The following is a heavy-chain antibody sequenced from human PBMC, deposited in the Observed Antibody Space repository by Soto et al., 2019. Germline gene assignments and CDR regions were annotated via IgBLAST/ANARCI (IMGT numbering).Heavy chain of an antibody. D-gene: IGHD3-10*01. Sequence: SETLSLTCTVSGGSISSYYWSWIRQPAGKGLEWIGRIYTSGSTNYNPSLKSRVTMSVDTSKNQFSLKLSSVTAADTAVYYCARVHGSGSYYNGAYYYYYYGMDVWGQGTTVTVSS. CDR2: IYTSGST. CDR3: ARVHGSGSYYNGAYYYYYYGMDV. CDR1: GGSISSYY. J-gene: IGHJ6*02. V-gene: IGHV4-4*07.